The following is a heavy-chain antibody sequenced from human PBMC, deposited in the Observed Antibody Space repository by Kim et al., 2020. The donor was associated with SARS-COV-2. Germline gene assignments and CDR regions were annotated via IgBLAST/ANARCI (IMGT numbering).Heavy chain of an antibody. CDR3: ARGAGATTYYYYYGMDV. CDR2: IYPGDSDT. Sequence: GESLKISCKGSGYSFTSYWIGWVRQMPGKGLEWMGIIYPGDSDTRYSPSFQGQVTISADKSISTAYLQWSSLKASDTAMYYCARGAGATTYYYYYGMDVWGQGTTVTVSS. V-gene: IGHV5-51*01. CDR1: GYSFTSYW. J-gene: IGHJ6*02. D-gene: IGHD1-26*01.